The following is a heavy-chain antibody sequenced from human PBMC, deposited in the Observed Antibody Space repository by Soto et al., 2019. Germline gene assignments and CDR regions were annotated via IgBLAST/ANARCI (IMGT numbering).Heavy chain of an antibody. D-gene: IGHD2-15*01. CDR1: GGSVSSGSYY. CDR3: ARGRGPKDAFDI. V-gene: IGHV4-61*01. J-gene: IGHJ3*02. CDR2: IYYSGST. Sequence: PSETLSLTCTVSGGSVSSGSYYWSWIRQPPGKGLEWIGYIYYSGSTNYNPSLKSRVTISVDTSKNQFSLKLSSVTAADTAVYYCARGRGPKDAFDISGQATIVSVSS.